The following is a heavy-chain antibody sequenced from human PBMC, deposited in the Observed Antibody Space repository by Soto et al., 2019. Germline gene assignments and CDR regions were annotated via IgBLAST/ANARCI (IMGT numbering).Heavy chain of an antibody. V-gene: IGHV4-59*12. CDR1: GVSISSYC. D-gene: IGHD6-13*01. J-gene: IGHJ5*02. CDR2: IYYSGST. Sequence: SETLSLTCTVSGVSISSYCWSWIRQPPGKGLEWIGYIYYSGSTNYNPSLKSRVTISVDTSKNQFSLKLSSVTAADTAVYYCARERPDGSRLDPWGQGTLVTVSS. CDR3: ARERPDGSRLDP.